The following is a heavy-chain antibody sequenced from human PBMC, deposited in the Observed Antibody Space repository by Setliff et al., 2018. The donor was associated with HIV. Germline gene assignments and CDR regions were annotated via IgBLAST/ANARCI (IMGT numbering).Heavy chain of an antibody. J-gene: IGHJ4*02. CDR3: HSGYDTEEQSYFDY. CDR2: VNSDGSSK. CDR1: GFTFDRYW. V-gene: IGHV3-74*01. D-gene: IGHD5-12*01. Sequence: GGSLRLSCAASGFTFDRYWMHWVRQAPGKGLVWVSRVNSDGSSKTYADSVKDRFTISRDNAKNTLYLQMNSLRAEDTGVYYCHSGYDTEEQSYFDYWGQGTLVTV.